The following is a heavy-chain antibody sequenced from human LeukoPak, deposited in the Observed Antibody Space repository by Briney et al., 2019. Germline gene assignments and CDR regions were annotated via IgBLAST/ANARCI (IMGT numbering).Heavy chain of an antibody. CDR3: AREDYGDYHDAFDI. D-gene: IGHD4-17*01. J-gene: IGHJ3*02. CDR2: INHSGST. Sequence: PSETLSLTCAVYGGSFSGYFWTWIRQPPGKGLEWIGEINHSGSTNYNPSLKSRVTISVDTSKNQFSLKLSSVTAADTAVYYCAREDYGDYHDAFDIWGQGTMVTVSS. V-gene: IGHV4-34*01. CDR1: GGSFSGYF.